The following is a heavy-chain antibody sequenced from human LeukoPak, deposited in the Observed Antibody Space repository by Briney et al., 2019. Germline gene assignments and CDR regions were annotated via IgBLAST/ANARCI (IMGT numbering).Heavy chain of an antibody. CDR2: INSDGSTT. CDR3: ARGPSNYYGSEIDY. Sequence: GGSLRLSCAASGFTFSNYWMHWVRQAPGKGLVWVSRINSDGSTTRYADSVKGRFTISRDNAKNTLYLQMNRLRAEDTAVYYCARGPSNYYGSEIDYWGQGILVTVSS. D-gene: IGHD3-10*01. J-gene: IGHJ4*02. CDR1: GFTFSNYW. V-gene: IGHV3-74*01.